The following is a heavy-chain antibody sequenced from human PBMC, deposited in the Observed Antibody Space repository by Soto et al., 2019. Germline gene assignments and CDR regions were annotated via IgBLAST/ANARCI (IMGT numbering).Heavy chain of an antibody. CDR1: GYTFTGYY. Sequence: GASVKVSCKASGYTFTGYYMHWVRQAPGQGLEWMGWINPNSGGTNYAQKFQGWVTMTRDTSISTAYMELSRLRSDDTAVYYCARVDSGGDRGAGDYWGQGTLVTVSS. CDR3: ARVDSGGDRGAGDY. J-gene: IGHJ4*02. CDR2: INPNSGGT. D-gene: IGHD1-26*01. V-gene: IGHV1-2*04.